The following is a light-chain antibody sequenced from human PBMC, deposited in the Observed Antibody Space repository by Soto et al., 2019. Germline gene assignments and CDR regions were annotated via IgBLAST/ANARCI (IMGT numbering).Light chain of an antibody. J-gene: IGLJ1*01. V-gene: IGLV2-14*03. CDR1: SSDVGDYNS. Sequence: QSALTQPASVSGSPGQSITISCTGTSSDVGDYNSVSWYQQHPNKAPKLMISGVTNRPSGVSNRFSGSKSGNTASLTISGLQAEDEADYYCRSYTCSSTLYVFGTGTKVTVL. CDR2: GVT. CDR3: RSYTCSSTLYV.